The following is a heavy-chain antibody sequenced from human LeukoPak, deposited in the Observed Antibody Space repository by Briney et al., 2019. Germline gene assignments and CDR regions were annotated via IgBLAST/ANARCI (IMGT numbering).Heavy chain of an antibody. V-gene: IGHV4-39*01. CDR1: GGSISSSSYY. CDR2: IYYSGST. CDR3: ARLTARGYYYYGMDV. J-gene: IGHJ6*02. Sequence: SETLSLTCTVSGGSISSSSYYWGWIRQPPGKGLEWIGSIYYSGSTYYNPSLKSRVTISVDTSKNQFSLKLSSVTAADTAVYYCARLTARGYYYYGMDVWGQGTTVTASS.